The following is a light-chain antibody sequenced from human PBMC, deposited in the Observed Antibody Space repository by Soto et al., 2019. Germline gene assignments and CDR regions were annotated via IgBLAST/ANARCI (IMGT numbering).Light chain of an antibody. V-gene: IGLV3-21*02. CDR1: DIGDKS. Sequence: SYELTQPPSVSVAQGRTARITCGGNDIGDKSVHWYQQKPGQAPLLVVYDDTDRPSGIPERFSGSNSGNTATLTISRVEAGDEADYYCQVWDSSSDHCVFGGGTKLTVL. CDR3: QVWDSSSDHCV. J-gene: IGLJ3*02. CDR2: DDT.